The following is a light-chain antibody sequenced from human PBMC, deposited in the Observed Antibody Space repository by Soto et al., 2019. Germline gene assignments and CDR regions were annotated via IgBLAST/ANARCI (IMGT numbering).Light chain of an antibody. Sequence: DIQMTQSPSSLSASVGDRVTITCRASQSISTYLNWYQQKPGKAPTLLIYGSSGLQNGVPSRFSGGGSGTDFTLTISSLQPEDFGTYYCQQSYSMWTFGQGTKVEIK. V-gene: IGKV1-39*01. J-gene: IGKJ1*01. CDR3: QQSYSMWT. CDR1: QSISTY. CDR2: GSS.